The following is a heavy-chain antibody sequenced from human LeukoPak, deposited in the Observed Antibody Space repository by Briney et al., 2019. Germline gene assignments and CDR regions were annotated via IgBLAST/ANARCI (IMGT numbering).Heavy chain of an antibody. CDR3: ARDRYSYGYTDFDY. V-gene: IGHV3-30-3*01. J-gene: IGHJ4*02. CDR1: GFTFSSYA. D-gene: IGHD5-18*01. CDR2: ISYDGSNK. Sequence: GGSLRLSCAASGFTFSSYAMHWVRQVPGKGLEWVAVISYDGSNKYYADSVKGRFTISRDNSKNTLYLQMSSLRAEDTAVYYCARDRYSYGYTDFDYWGQGTLVTVSS.